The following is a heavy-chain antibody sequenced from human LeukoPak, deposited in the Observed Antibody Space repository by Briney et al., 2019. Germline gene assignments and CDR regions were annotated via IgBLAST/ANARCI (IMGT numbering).Heavy chain of an antibody. V-gene: IGHV4-59*01. CDR1: GGSISSYY. CDR2: IYYSGST. J-gene: IGHJ4*02. CDR3: ARGYSSRY. Sequence: SETLSLTCTVSGGSISSYYWSWIRQPPGKGLEWIGYIYYSGSTNCNPSLKSRVTISVDTSKNQFSLKLSSVTAADTAVYYCARGYSSRYWGQGTLVTVSS. D-gene: IGHD6-13*01.